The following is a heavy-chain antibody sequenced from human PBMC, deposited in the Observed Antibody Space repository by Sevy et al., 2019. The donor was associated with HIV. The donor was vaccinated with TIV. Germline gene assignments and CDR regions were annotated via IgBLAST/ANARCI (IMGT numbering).Heavy chain of an antibody. CDR3: ARDRGYSGYDYERFDY. CDR2: ISSSSSTI. D-gene: IGHD5-12*01. CDR1: GFTFSSYS. V-gene: IGHV3-48*02. Sequence: GGSLRLSCAASGFTFSSYSMNWVRQAPGKGLEWVSYISSSSSTIYYADSVKGRFTISRDNAENSLYLQMNSLRDEDTAVYYCARDRGYSGYDYERFDYWGQGTLVTVSS. J-gene: IGHJ4*02.